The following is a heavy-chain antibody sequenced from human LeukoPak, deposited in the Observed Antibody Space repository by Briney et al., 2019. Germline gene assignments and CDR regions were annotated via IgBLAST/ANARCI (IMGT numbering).Heavy chain of an antibody. CDR3: AKDLSPGVY. D-gene: IGHD2-8*01. CDR2: ISGSHYNT. Sequence: SGGCLRLSCAVSGLTFGNYDMTWVRQSRGKGLEWVSGISGSHYNTYYADSVKGRFTISRDNSKNTLYLQMSSLRAEDTAVYYCAKDLSPGVYWGQGTLVTVSS. J-gene: IGHJ4*02. V-gene: IGHV3-23*01. CDR1: GLTFGNYD.